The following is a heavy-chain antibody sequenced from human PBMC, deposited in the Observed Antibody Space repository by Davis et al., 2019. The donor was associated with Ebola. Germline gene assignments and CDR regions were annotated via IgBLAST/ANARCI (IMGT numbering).Heavy chain of an antibody. J-gene: IGHJ4*02. Sequence: GGSLRLSCAASGFTVSSNYMSWVRQAPGKGLEWVSVIYSGGSTYYADSVKGRFTISRDNSKNTLYLQMNSLRAEDTAVYYCTLNAQLVRGEDYWGQGTLVTVSS. CDR1: GFTVSSNY. V-gene: IGHV3-66*01. CDR3: TLNAQLVRGEDY. D-gene: IGHD6-6*01. CDR2: IYSGGST.